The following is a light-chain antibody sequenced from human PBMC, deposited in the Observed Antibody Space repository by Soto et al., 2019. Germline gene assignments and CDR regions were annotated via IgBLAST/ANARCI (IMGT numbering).Light chain of an antibody. Sequence: QSALTQPASVSGSLGQSITISCTGTSSDIGAYDYVSWYQQHPGKAPKLMIYEVTNWPSGVSHRFSGSKSGNTASLTISGLQAEDEADYYCSSYTSSTTLWVFGGGTQLTVL. CDR3: SSYTSSTTLWV. J-gene: IGLJ3*02. V-gene: IGLV2-14*01. CDR2: EVT. CDR1: SSDIGAYDY.